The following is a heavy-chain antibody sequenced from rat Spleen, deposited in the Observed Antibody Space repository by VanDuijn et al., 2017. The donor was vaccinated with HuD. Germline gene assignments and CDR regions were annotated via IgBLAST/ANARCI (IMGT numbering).Heavy chain of an antibody. CDR3: TGDRHSPGVMDA. D-gene: IGHD1-4*01. J-gene: IGHJ4*01. Sequence: QVQLKESGPGLVQPSQTLSLTCTVSGFSFPSYHVSWVRQPPGKGLEWIAEISSGGSTYYNSVLKSRLSISRDTSKSQVFLKMNSLQTEDTAIYFCTGDRHSPGVMDAWGQGASVTVSS. V-gene: IGHV2S12*01. CDR1: GFSFPSYH. CDR2: ISSGGST.